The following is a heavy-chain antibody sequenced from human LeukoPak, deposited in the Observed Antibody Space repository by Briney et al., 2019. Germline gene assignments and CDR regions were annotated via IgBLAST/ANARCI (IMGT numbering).Heavy chain of an antibody. CDR2: IRYDGSNK. J-gene: IGHJ5*02. Sequence: GGSLRLSCAASGFTYSSYGMHWVRQAPGKGLEWVAFIRYDGSNKYYADSVKGRFPISRDNSKNTLYLQMNSLRAEDTAVYYCAKDRGYSPCPYTWGQGTLVTVSS. CDR3: AKDRGYSPCPYT. CDR1: GFTYSSYG. D-gene: IGHD5-18*01. V-gene: IGHV3-30*02.